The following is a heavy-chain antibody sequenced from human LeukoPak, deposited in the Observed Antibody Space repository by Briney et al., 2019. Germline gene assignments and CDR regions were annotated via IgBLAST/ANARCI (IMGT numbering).Heavy chain of an antibody. CDR1: GGSISSYY. Sequence: SETLSLTCTVSGGSISSYYWSWIRQPPGKGLEWIGYIYYSGSTNYNPSPKSRVTIPVDTSKNQFSLKLSSVTAADTAVYYCARDALGGYYYYYYMDVWGKGTTVTVSS. CDR3: ARDALGGYYYYYYMDV. CDR2: IYYSGST. V-gene: IGHV4-59*12. D-gene: IGHD7-27*01. J-gene: IGHJ6*03.